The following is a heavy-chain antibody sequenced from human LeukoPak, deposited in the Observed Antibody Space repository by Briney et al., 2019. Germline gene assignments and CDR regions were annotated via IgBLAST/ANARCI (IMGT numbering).Heavy chain of an antibody. CDR3: ARESGLVGDYYDSSGPERAFDI. J-gene: IGHJ3*02. V-gene: IGHV4-39*02. D-gene: IGHD3-22*01. CDR1: GDSISSSNYY. Sequence: SETLSLTCSVSGDSISSSNYYWGWIRQSPGKGLEWIGIIYYSGTTYYNPSLKSRVTISVDTSKNQFSLNLSSVTAADTAVYYCARESGLVGDYYDSSGPERAFDIWGQGTMVTVSS. CDR2: IYYSGTT.